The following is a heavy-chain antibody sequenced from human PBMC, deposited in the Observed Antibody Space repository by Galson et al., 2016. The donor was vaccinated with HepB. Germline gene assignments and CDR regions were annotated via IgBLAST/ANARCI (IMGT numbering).Heavy chain of an antibody. V-gene: IGHV3-48*02. J-gene: IGHJ5*02. CDR3: ARHSRPELGIEPPGTRWFDP. CDR1: GFNFGAYS. CDR2: ISNTRSVI. Sequence: CAASGFNFGAYSMDWVRQAPGKGLEWISYISNTRSVIHYADSVKGRFTISRDNAKNSLYLQMNSLSDEETAVYYCARHSRPELGIEPPGTRWFDPWGQGTLVIVSS. D-gene: IGHD6-13*01.